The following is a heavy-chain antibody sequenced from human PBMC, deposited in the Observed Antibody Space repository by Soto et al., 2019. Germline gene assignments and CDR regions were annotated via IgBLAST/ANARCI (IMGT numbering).Heavy chain of an antibody. CDR2: IDPSDSYT. CDR3: ARLQAAAGDNDLTFDY. D-gene: IGHD6-13*01. J-gene: IGHJ4*02. Sequence: GESLKVSCKGSGWSFTSYWISWVRQMPGKGLEWMGRIDPSDSYTNYSPSFQGHVTIPADKSISTAYLQWSSLKASDTAMYYCARLQAAAGDNDLTFDYWGQGTQVTVSS. V-gene: IGHV5-10-1*01. CDR1: GWSFTSYW.